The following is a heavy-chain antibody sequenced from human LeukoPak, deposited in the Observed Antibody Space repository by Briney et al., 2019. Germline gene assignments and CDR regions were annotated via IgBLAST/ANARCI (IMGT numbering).Heavy chain of an antibody. Sequence: SETLSLTCGVYGGVYGGAFSGYYWSWIRQPPGKGLEWIGEIKQGGSANYSPSLKSRVTISMDTSKNQFSLELTSVTAADTSLYYCARGGSSWYGAFDIWGQGTVVTVSS. CDR3: ARGGSSWYGAFDI. V-gene: IGHV4-34*01. CDR2: IKQGGSA. D-gene: IGHD6-13*01. J-gene: IGHJ3*02. CDR1: GGAFSGYY.